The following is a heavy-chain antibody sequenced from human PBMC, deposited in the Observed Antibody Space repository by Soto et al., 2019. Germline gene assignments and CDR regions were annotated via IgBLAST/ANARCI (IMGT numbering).Heavy chain of an antibody. J-gene: IGHJ5*02. CDR3: ARELPSYYSNYGLDWFDP. CDR1: GGSFSGYY. Sequence: PSETLSLTCAVYGGSFSGYYGSWIRQPPGKGLEWIGEINHSGSTNYNPSLKSRVTISVDTSKNQFSLKLSSVAAADTAVYYCARELPSYYSNYGLDWFDPWGQGTLVTVSS. D-gene: IGHD4-4*01. CDR2: INHSGST. V-gene: IGHV4-34*01.